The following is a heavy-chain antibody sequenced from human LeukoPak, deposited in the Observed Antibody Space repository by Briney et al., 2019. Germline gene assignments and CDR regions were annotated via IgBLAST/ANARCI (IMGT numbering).Heavy chain of an antibody. CDR2: ISSSSSYI. V-gene: IGHV3-21*01. CDR3: ARLLVPAAMAAGADV. J-gene: IGHJ6*04. Sequence: GGSLRLSCAASGFTFSSYSMNWVRQAPGKGLDWVSSISSSSSYIYYADSVKGRFTISRDNVKNSLYLQMNSLRAEDTAVYYCARLLVPAAMAAGADVWGKGTTVTVSS. D-gene: IGHD2-2*01. CDR1: GFTFSSYS.